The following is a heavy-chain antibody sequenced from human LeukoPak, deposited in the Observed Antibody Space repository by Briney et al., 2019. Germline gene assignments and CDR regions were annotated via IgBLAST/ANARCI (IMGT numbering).Heavy chain of an antibody. CDR3: ARGPTTHPFDP. J-gene: IGHJ5*02. CDR2: IYYSGST. Sequence: KTSETLSLTCTVSGGSISSYYWSWIRQPPGKGLEWIGYIYYSGSTNYNPSLKSRVTISVDTSKNQFSLKLSSVTAADTAVYYCARGPTTHPFDPWGQGTLVTVSS. CDR1: GGSISSYY. V-gene: IGHV4-59*01. D-gene: IGHD2-15*01.